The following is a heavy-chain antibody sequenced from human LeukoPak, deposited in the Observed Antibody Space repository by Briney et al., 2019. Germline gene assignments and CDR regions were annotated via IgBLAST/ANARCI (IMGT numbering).Heavy chain of an antibody. J-gene: IGHJ4*02. CDR3: ASTIEIAAAGTGSFDY. V-gene: IGHV3-48*03. CDR1: GFTFSSYE. Sequence: PGGSLRLSCAASGFTFSSYEMNWVRQAPGKGLEWVSYISSSGSTIYYADSVKGRFTISRDNAKNSLYPQMNSLRAEDTAVYYCASTIEIAAAGTGSFDYWGQGTLVTVSS. CDR2: ISSSGSTI. D-gene: IGHD6-13*01.